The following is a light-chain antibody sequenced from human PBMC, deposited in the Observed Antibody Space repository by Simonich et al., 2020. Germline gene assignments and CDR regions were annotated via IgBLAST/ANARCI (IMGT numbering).Light chain of an antibody. CDR3: QQYYSTPYT. J-gene: IGKJ2*01. CDR1: RSVLYSSNNKNY. Sequence: DIVMTQSPDSLAVSLGERATINRKSSRSVLYSSNNKNYLAWYQQKPGQPPKLLIYWAATRESGVPDQFSGSGSGTDFTLTISSLQAEDVAVYYCQQYYSTPYTFGQGTKLEIK. V-gene: IGKV4-1*01. CDR2: WAA.